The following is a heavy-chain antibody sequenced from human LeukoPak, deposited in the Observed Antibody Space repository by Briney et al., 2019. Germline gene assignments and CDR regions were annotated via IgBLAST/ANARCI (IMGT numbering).Heavy chain of an antibody. CDR3: ARAIVGANFDY. CDR1: GFTFSTYA. J-gene: IGHJ4*02. CDR2: ISYDGSNE. Sequence: PGGSLRLSCAASGFTFSTYALHWVRQAPGKGLEWVALISYDGSNEYYADSVKGRFTISRDNSKNTLYLQMNSLRPEDTAVYYCARAIVGANFDYWGQGTLVTVSS. V-gene: IGHV3-30*04. D-gene: IGHD1-26*01.